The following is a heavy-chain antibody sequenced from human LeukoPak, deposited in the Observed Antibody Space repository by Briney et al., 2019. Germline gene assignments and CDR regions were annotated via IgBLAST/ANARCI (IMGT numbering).Heavy chain of an antibody. V-gene: IGHV4-4*07. CDR1: GGSISSYY. Sequence: KPSETLSLTCTVSGGSISSYYLSWIRQPAGKGLEWIGRIYTSGSTNYNPSLKSRVTMSVDTSKNQFSLKLSSVTAADTAVYYCARDSEAVAGTNYAFDIWGQGTMVTVSS. CDR2: IYTSGST. CDR3: ARDSEAVAGTNYAFDI. J-gene: IGHJ3*02. D-gene: IGHD6-19*01.